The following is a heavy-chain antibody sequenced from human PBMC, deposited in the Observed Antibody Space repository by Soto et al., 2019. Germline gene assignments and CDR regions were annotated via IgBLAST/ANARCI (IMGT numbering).Heavy chain of an antibody. D-gene: IGHD3-22*01. CDR3: ARLNYYDSSPFDY. V-gene: IGHV4-34*01. CDR2: IHHSGGT. CDR1: GVSLTDYY. Sequence: SETLSLTCGVYGVSLTDYYWSWLRQPPGKGLEWIGEIHHSGGTNYNPSLKSRVTISRDTSKSQLSLKLSSVSAADTAVYYCARLNYYDSSPFDYWGQGTLVTVSS. J-gene: IGHJ4*02.